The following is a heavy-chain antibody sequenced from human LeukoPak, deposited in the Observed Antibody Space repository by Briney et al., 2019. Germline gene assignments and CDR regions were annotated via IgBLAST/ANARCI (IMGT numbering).Heavy chain of an antibody. V-gene: IGHV3-15*07. Sequence: PGGSLRLSWAASGFTFSNAWMNWVRQAPGKGLEWVGRIKSKTDGGTTDYAAPVKGRFTISRDDSKNTLYLQMNSLKTEDTAVYYCTNREAVAGTTMAFDIWGQGTMVTVSS. D-gene: IGHD6-19*01. J-gene: IGHJ3*02. CDR1: GFTFSNAW. CDR3: TNREAVAGTTMAFDI. CDR2: IKSKTDGGTT.